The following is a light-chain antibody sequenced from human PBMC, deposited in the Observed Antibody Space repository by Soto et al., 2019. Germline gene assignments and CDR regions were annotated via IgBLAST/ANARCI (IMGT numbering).Light chain of an antibody. CDR2: GAS. Sequence: EIVLTQSPGTLSLSPGEGATLSCRASQSVSSNYLAWYQQKPGQAPRLLIYGASSRATGIPDRFSGSGSGTDFPLTISRLEPEDFAVYYCQQYGSSPWTFGQGTKVEIK. CDR1: QSVSSNY. J-gene: IGKJ1*01. CDR3: QQYGSSPWT. V-gene: IGKV3-20*01.